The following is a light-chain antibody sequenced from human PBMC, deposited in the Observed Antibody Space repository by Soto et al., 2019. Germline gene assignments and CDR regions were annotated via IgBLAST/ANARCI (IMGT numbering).Light chain of an antibody. CDR3: QQYNNWPPT. Sequence: EIVMTQSPATLSVSPGERATLSCRASQSVSNNLAWYQQKPGQAPRLLIYGASTRATGIPARFSGSGSGTEFTLTISSLQSEDFAVHYCQQYNNWPPTFGQGTKVEIK. CDR2: GAS. CDR1: QSVSNN. V-gene: IGKV3-15*01. J-gene: IGKJ1*01.